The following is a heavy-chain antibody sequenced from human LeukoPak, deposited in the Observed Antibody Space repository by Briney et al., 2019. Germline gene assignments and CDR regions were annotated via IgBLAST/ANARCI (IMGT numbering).Heavy chain of an antibody. CDR1: GFTFNDW. CDR2: ILGDGSVT. CDR3: ANYAMVTAGGY. J-gene: IGHJ4*02. V-gene: IGHV3-74*01. D-gene: IGHD2-21*02. Sequence: GGSLRLSFAASGFTFNDWMHWVRQAPGKGLVWVARILGDGSVTSYAYSVKGRFTVSRDNAKNTLYLQMNSLRVEDTAVYYCANYAMVTAGGYWGQGTLVTVSS.